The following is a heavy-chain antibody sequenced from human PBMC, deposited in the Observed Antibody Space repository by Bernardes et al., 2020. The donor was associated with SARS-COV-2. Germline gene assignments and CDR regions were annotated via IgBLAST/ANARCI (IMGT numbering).Heavy chain of an antibody. CDR1: GFTFADYA. CDR2: ISSTASDT. Sequence: GGSLRLSCAASGFTFADYAMNWVRQAPGKGLEWVSSISSTASDTYYADSFKGRFTISRDNAKNSLYLQVNSLRAEDTAVYYCARDPLTMPNYWGQGTLVTVSS. V-gene: IGHV3-21*01. CDR3: ARDPLTMPNY. J-gene: IGHJ4*02. D-gene: IGHD2-2*01.